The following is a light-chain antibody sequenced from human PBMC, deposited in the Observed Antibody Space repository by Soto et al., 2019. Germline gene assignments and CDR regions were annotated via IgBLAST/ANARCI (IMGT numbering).Light chain of an antibody. CDR3: MERRAFARS. CDR1: QSLLDSDDGNTY. V-gene: IGKV2-40*01. Sequence: CRSSQSLLDSDDGNTYLDWYLQKPGQSPQLLIYTLSYRASGVPDRFSCSGSGTAYALNMRTRESCEAAVYYYMERRAFARSVGGGTKVDIK. CDR2: TLS. J-gene: IGKJ4*01.